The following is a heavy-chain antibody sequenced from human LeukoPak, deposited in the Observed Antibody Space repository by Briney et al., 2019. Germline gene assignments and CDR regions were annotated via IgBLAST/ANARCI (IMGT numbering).Heavy chain of an antibody. J-gene: IGHJ3*02. CDR3: ARPDCSGGSCYSNDAFDI. V-gene: IGHV5-51*01. Sequence: GESLKISCKGSGYSFTSYWIGWVRQMPGKGLEWMGIIYPGDSDTRYSPSFQGQVTISADKSISTAYLQWSSLKASDTAMYYCARPDCSGGSCYSNDAFDIWGQGTMVTVSS. CDR1: GYSFTSYW. CDR2: IYPGDSDT. D-gene: IGHD2-15*01.